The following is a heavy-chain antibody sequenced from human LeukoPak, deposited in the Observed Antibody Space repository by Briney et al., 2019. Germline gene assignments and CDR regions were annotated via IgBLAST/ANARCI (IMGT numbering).Heavy chain of an antibody. CDR2: IYYSGST. D-gene: IGHD5-18*01. Sequence: SDTLSLTCAVSGYSISSSNWWGWIRQPPGKGLEWIEYIYYSGSTYYNPSLKSRVTMSVDTSKNQFSLKLSSVTAVDTAVYYCARMKGGYSYGRFDYWGQGTLVTVSS. CDR1: GYSISSSNW. V-gene: IGHV4-28*01. CDR3: ARMKGGYSYGRFDY. J-gene: IGHJ4*02.